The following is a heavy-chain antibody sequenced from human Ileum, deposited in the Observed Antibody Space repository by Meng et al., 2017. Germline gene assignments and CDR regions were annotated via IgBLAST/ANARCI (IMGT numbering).Heavy chain of an antibody. CDR3: TLNTNGHI. Sequence: GESLKISCTASDFTFGGSDVHWVRQASGKGLEWVGRIRSKRDTYATAYAASVKGRFTISRDDSKNTAYLQMNSLETEDTALYYCTLNTNGHIWGQGTMVTVSS. CDR1: DFTFGGSD. V-gene: IGHV3-73*01. J-gene: IGHJ3*02. CDR2: IRSKRDTYAT. D-gene: IGHD2-8*01.